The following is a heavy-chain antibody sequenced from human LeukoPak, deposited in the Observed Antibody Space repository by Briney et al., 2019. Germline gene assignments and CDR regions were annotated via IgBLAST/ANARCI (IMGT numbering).Heavy chain of an antibody. Sequence: VASVKVSCKASGYTFTSYGISWVRQAPGQGLEWMGWISAYNGNTNYAQKLQGRVTMTTDTSTSTAYMELRSLRSDDTAVYYCAREEFGGGSRIENDYWGQGTLVTVSS. D-gene: IGHD3-3*01. J-gene: IGHJ4*02. CDR3: AREEFGGGSRIENDY. V-gene: IGHV1-18*01. CDR1: GYTFTSYG. CDR2: ISAYNGNT.